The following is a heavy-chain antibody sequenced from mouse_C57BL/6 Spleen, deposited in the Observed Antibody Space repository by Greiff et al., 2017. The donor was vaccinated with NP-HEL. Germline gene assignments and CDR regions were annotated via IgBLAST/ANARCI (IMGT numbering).Heavy chain of an antibody. CDR2: IDPETGGT. CDR3: TRRYDGYSYYFDY. J-gene: IGHJ2*01. V-gene: IGHV1-15*01. D-gene: IGHD2-3*01. Sequence: VQLQQSGAELVRPGASVTLSCKASGYTFTDYEMHWVKQTPVHGLEWIGAIDPETGGTAYNQKFKGKAILTADKSSSTAYMELRSLTSEDPAVYYCTRRYDGYSYYFDYWGQGTTLTVSS. CDR1: GYTFTDYE.